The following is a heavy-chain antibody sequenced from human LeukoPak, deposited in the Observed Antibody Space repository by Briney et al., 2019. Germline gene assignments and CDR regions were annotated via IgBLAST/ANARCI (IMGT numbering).Heavy chain of an antibody. Sequence: ASVNVSCKASGYTFTSYDINWVRQATGQGLEWMGWMNLNSGHTGFAQKFQGRVTLTWDTSISTAYMELSSLTSEDTAVYYCARNIVATTNYDYWGQGTLVTVSS. V-gene: IGHV1-8*01. CDR3: ARNIVATTNYDY. D-gene: IGHD5-12*01. J-gene: IGHJ4*02. CDR1: GYTFTSYD. CDR2: MNLNSGHT.